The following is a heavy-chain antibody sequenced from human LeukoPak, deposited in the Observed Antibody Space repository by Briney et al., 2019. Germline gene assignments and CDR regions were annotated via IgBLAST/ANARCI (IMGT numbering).Heavy chain of an antibody. Sequence: GGSLRLSCAASGFTFDDYGMSWVRQAPGKGLEWVSGINWNGGSTGYADSVKGRFPISRDNAKNSLYLQMNSLRAEDTALYYCARDNDYGDYVGFWYFDLWGRGTLVTVSS. CDR1: GFTFDDYG. V-gene: IGHV3-20*04. CDR2: INWNGGST. CDR3: ARDNDYGDYVGFWYFDL. J-gene: IGHJ2*01. D-gene: IGHD4-17*01.